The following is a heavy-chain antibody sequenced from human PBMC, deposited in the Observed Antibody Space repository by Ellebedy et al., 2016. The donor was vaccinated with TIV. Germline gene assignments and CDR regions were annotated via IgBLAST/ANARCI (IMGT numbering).Heavy chain of an antibody. V-gene: IGHV3-23*01. Sequence: GGSLRLXCAASGFTFSSYAMSWVRQAPGKGLEWVSAISGSGGSTYYADSVKGRFTISRDNSKNTLYLQMNSLRAEDTAVYYCAKRGYDGDYLDYWGQGTLVTVSS. CDR2: ISGSGGST. D-gene: IGHD4-17*01. J-gene: IGHJ4*02. CDR1: GFTFSSYA. CDR3: AKRGYDGDYLDY.